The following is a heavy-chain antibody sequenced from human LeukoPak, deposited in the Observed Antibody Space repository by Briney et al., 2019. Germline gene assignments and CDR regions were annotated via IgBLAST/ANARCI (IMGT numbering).Heavy chain of an antibody. CDR3: ARDLGREVAATSDY. V-gene: IGHV1-2*02. CDR2: INPNSGGT. J-gene: IGHJ4*02. D-gene: IGHD2-15*01. CDR1: GYTFTGYY. Sequence: ASVKVSCKASGYTFTGYYMHWVRQAPGQGLEWMGWINPNSGGTNYAQKFQGRVTMTRDTSISTAYMELSRLRSDDTAVYYCARDLGREVAATSDYWGQGTLVTVSS.